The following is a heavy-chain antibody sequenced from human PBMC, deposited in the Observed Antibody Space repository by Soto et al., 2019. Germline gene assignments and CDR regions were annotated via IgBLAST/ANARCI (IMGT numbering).Heavy chain of an antibody. V-gene: IGHV1-69*02. CDR1: GGTFSSYT. Sequence: QVQLVQSGAEVKKPGSSVKVSCKASGGTFSSYTISWVRQAPGQGLEWMGRIIPILGIANYAQKFQGRVTITADKSTSTAYMELSSLRSEDTAVYYCARATEVDTAMWVWGQGTLVTVSS. CDR3: ARATEVDTAMWV. D-gene: IGHD5-18*01. J-gene: IGHJ4*02. CDR2: IIPILGIA.